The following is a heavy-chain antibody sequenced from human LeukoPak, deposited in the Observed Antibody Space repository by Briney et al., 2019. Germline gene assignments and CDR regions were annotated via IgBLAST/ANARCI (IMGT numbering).Heavy chain of an antibody. V-gene: IGHV3-30*02. CDR2: IRYDGSNK. J-gene: IGHJ4*02. Sequence: PGGSLRLSCAASGFTFSSYGMHWVRQAPGKGLEWVAFIRYDGSNKYYADSVKGRFTISRDNSKNTLYLQMNSLRAEDTAVYYCAKRAREYSSGWYTFDYWGQGTLVTVSS. CDR1: GFTFSSYG. CDR3: AKRAREYSSGWYTFDY. D-gene: IGHD6-13*01.